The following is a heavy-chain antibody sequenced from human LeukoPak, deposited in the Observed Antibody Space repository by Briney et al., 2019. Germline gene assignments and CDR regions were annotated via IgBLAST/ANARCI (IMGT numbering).Heavy chain of an antibody. CDR2: ISYDGSNK. V-gene: IGHV3-30*04. CDR1: GFTFSSYA. D-gene: IGHD3-22*01. Sequence: GGSLRLSCAASGFTFSSYAMHWVRQAPGKGLEWVAVISYDGSNKYYADSVKGRFTISRDNSKNTLYLQMNSLRAEGTAVYYCARVYHSSVDYWGQGTLVTVSS. CDR3: ARVYHSSVDY. J-gene: IGHJ4*02.